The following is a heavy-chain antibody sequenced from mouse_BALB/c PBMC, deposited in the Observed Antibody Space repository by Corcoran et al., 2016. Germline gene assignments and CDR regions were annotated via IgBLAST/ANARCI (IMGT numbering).Heavy chain of an antibody. D-gene: IGHD2-1*01. CDR2: INPYNDGT. CDR3: ATYGNYGYFDV. J-gene: IGHJ1*01. V-gene: IGHV1S136*01. Sequence: EVQLQQSGPELVKPGASVKMSCKASGYTFTSYVMHWVKQKPGQGLEWIGYINPYNDGTMYNEKFKGKATLTSDKSSSTAYMELSSLTSEDSAVYYCATYGNYGYFDVWGAGTTVTVSS. CDR1: GYTFTSYV.